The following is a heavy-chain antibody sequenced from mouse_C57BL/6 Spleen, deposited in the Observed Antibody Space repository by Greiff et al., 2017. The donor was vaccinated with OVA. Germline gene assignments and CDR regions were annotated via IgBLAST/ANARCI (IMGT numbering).Heavy chain of an antibody. CDR3: ARETDYYGRSWYFDV. V-gene: IGHV1-20*01. CDR2: INPYNGDT. J-gene: IGHJ1*03. Sequence: EVKLVESGPELVKPGDSVKISCKASGYSFTGYFMNWVMQSHGKSLEWIGRINPYNGDTFYNQKFKGKATLTVDKSSSTAHMELRSLTSEDSAVYYCARETDYYGRSWYFDVWGTGTTVTVSS. CDR1: GYSFTGYF. D-gene: IGHD1-1*01.